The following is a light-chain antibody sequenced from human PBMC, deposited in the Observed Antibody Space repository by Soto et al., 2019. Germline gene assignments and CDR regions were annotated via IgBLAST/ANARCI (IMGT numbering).Light chain of an antibody. Sequence: DIQMTQSPSSLSASVGDRVTITCRASQSIRSYLNWYQQKPGKAPKLLIYAASSLQSGVPSRFSGSGSGTDFTLTISSLQPEDFATYYCQQSYNTPWTFGLGTKVDIK. CDR1: QSIRSY. V-gene: IGKV1-39*01. J-gene: IGKJ1*01. CDR3: QQSYNTPWT. CDR2: AAS.